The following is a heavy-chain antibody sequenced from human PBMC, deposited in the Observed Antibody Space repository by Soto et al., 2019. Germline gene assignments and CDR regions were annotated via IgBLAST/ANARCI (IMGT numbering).Heavy chain of an antibody. Sequence: GASVKVSCKASGYTFTIYGINWVRQAPGQGLEWMGWISAYNGNTDYAQKFQGRVTMTTDTSTTTAYMELRSLRSDDTAVYYCAIDLRYGDITVYWCQGTLVSV. CDR3: AIDLRYGDITVY. D-gene: IGHD4-17*01. CDR2: ISAYNGNT. CDR1: GYTFTIYG. J-gene: IGHJ4*02. V-gene: IGHV1-18*01.